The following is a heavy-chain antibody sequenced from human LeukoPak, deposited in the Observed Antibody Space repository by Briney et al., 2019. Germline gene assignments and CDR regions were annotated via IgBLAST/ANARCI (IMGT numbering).Heavy chain of an antibody. Sequence: PGRSLRLSCAASGFTFSSYGMHWVRQAPGKGLEWVAVIRYDGSNKYYADSVKGRFTISRDNSKNTLYLQMNSLRAEDTAVYYCARDLEVVPAAMDYYGMDVWGKGTTVTVSS. V-gene: IGHV3-33*01. D-gene: IGHD2-2*01. J-gene: IGHJ6*04. CDR1: GFTFSSYG. CDR2: IRYDGSNK. CDR3: ARDLEVVPAAMDYYGMDV.